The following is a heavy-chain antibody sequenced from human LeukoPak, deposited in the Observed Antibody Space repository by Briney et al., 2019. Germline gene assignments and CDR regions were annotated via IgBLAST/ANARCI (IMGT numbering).Heavy chain of an antibody. Sequence: GGSLRLSCVASGFTFSNYAFHWVRQAPGKGLEGVAVISFDGGNQYYADSVTGRIGLSRDNSKNTMYLQFYSLKTEDTAVYYCARESNYDYWGQGTLVTVSS. V-gene: IGHV3-30*09. CDR3: ARESNYDY. CDR2: ISFDGGNQ. J-gene: IGHJ4*02. CDR1: GFTFSNYA.